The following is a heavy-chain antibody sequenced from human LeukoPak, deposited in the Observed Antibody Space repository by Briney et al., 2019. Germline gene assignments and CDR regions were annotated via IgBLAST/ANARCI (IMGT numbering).Heavy chain of an antibody. J-gene: IGHJ6*02. V-gene: IGHV1-69*04. Sequence: SVKVSCKASGYTFTSYGISWVRQAPGQGLEWMGRIIPILGIANYAQKFQGRVTITADKSTSTAYMELSSLRSEDTAVYYCARPVENYYYYGMDVWGQGTTVTVSS. CDR3: ARPVENYYYYGMDV. CDR1: GYTFTSYG. CDR2: IIPILGIA.